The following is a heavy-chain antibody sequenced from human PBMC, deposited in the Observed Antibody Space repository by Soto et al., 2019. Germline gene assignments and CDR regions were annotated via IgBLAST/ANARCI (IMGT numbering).Heavy chain of an antibody. CDR1: GIIFTGFG. D-gene: IGHD1-26*01. CDR2: IRYDGSNT. V-gene: IGHV3-33*06. J-gene: IGHJ4*02. CDR3: AKDGVGATVFCGFFGY. Sequence: LRLSCAACGIIFTGFGMHWVRQAPGKGLEWVAVIRYDGSNTYYADSVKGRFTISRDNSKNTLYLQMNSLRAEDTAVYYCAKDGVGATVFCGFFGYWGQGALVTVSS.